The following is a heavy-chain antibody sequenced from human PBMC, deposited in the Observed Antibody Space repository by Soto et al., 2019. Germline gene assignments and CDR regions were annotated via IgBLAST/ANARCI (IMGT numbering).Heavy chain of an antibody. D-gene: IGHD1-1*01. CDR1: GFSLTIPRLG. Sequence: SGPTLVNPTETLTLTCTVSGFSLTIPRLGVSWVRQPPGKALEWLAHIFSDDDKSYCTSLPSRLTISQDTSKSQAVLSMTNMGPADTATYSSARMPGKRLSDYYYYGMDVWGQGTTVTVAS. J-gene: IGHJ6*02. CDR2: IFSDDDK. V-gene: IGHV2-26*01. CDR3: ARMPGKRLSDYYYYGMDV.